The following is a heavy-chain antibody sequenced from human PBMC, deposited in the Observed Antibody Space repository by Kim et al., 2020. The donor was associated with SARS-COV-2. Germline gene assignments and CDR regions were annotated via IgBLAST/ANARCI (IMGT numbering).Heavy chain of an antibody. Sequence: PSLKSRVTISVDTSKSQFSLKMSSVTAADTAVYYCARVDRDYYYYYGMDVWGQGTMVTVSS. CDR3: ARVDRDYYYYYGMDV. V-gene: IGHV4-59*01. J-gene: IGHJ6*02.